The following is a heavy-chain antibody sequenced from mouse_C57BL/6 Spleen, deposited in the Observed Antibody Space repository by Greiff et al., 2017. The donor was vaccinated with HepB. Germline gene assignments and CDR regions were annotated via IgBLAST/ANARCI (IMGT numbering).Heavy chain of an antibody. D-gene: IGHD1-1*01. V-gene: IGHV5-4*01. Sequence: EVQVVESGGGLVKPGGSLKLSCAASGFTFSSYAMSWVRQTPEKRLEWVATISDGGSYTYYPDNVKGRFTISRDNAKNNLYLQMSHLKSEDTAMYYCARDYYAYYAMDYWGQGTSVTVSS. CDR3: ARDYYAYYAMDY. J-gene: IGHJ4*01. CDR1: GFTFSSYA. CDR2: ISDGGSYT.